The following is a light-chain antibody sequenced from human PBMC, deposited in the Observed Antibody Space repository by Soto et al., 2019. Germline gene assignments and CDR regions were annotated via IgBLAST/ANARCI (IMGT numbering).Light chain of an antibody. J-gene: IGKJ1*01. CDR2: KAS. CDR1: QSISSY. CDR3: QQYSSYSAWT. V-gene: IGKV1-5*03. Sequence: DIQMTQSPSSLSASVGDRVTITCRASQSISSYLDWYQQKPGKAPKLLIYKASTLKSGVPSRFSGSGSGTEFTLTIRSLQPDDIATYYCQQYSSYSAWTFGEGTKVDIK.